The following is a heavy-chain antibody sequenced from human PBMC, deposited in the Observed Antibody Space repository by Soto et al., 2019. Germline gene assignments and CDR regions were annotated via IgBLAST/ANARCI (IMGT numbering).Heavy chain of an antibody. CDR1: GFTFSRYV. CDR2: ISYDGSNR. CDR3: ANTVTPNHYFDY. J-gene: IGHJ4*02. V-gene: IGHV3-30*18. Sequence: QVQLVESGGGVVQPGRSLRLSCAASGFTFSRYVMHWVRQAPGKGLEWVAVISYDGSNRYYADSVKGRFTISRDNSKNTLYLQMNSLRAEDTAVYYCANTVTPNHYFDYWGQGTLVTVSS. D-gene: IGHD4-4*01.